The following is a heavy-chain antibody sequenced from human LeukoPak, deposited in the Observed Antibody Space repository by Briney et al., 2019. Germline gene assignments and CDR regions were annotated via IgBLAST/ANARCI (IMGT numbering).Heavy chain of an antibody. J-gene: IGHJ4*02. D-gene: IGHD3-22*01. Sequence: PGGSLRLSCAASGFTVSSNYMSWVRQAPGKGLEWVSVIYTGGDTYYADSVKGRFTISRDTSKNTLYLQMNRLRAEDTALYYCTRGFYDSLNYWGQGTLVTVSS. CDR3: TRGFYDSLNY. V-gene: IGHV3-53*01. CDR1: GFTVSSNY. CDR2: IYTGGDT.